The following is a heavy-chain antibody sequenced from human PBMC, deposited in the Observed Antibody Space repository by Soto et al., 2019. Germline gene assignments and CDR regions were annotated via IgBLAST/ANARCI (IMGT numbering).Heavy chain of an antibody. CDR2: ISGSGGST. CDR3: AKPGSGYYIYYFDY. D-gene: IGHD3-3*01. CDR1: GFTFSSYA. J-gene: IGHJ4*02. V-gene: IGHV3-23*01. Sequence: EVQLLESGGGLVQPGGSLRLSCAASGFTFSSYAMSWVRQAPGKGLEWVSAISGSGGSTYYANSVKGRFTISRDNSKNTLYLQMNRLRAEDTAVYYCAKPGSGYYIYYFDYWGQGTLVTVSS.